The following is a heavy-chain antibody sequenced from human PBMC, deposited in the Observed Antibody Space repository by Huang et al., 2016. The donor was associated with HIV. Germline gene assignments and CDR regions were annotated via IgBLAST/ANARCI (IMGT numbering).Heavy chain of an antibody. CDR3: ASEYPSSGTFDY. CDR1: GYSFTYYG. V-gene: IGHV7-4-1*02. CDR2: INANTGNP. D-gene: IGHD1-7*01. Sequence: QVQVVQSGSELKKPGASVKVYCKASGYSFTYYGINWVRQAPGQGLEGMGWINANTGNPTYAQGFTGRFVFSLDTSVSTAYLQISSLTAEDTAVYYCASEYPSSGTFDYWGQGTLVTVSS. J-gene: IGHJ4*02.